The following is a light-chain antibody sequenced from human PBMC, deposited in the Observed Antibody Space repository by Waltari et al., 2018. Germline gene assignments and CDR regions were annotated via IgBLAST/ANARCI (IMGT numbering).Light chain of an antibody. CDR2: EVT. J-gene: IGLJ2*01. V-gene: IGLV2-8*01. CDR1: SNDVGSYNY. Sequence: QSALTQPPSASGSPGQSVTISCTGTSNDVGSYNYVSWYQQHPGKAPKLMIYEVTKRPSGVPDRFSGSKSDNTASLIVSGLQAEDEADYYCSSYAGSNIVVFGGGTKLTVL. CDR3: SSYAGSNIVV.